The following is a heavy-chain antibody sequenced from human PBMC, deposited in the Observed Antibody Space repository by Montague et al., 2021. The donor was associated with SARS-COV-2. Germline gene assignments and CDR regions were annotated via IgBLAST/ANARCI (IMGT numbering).Heavy chain of an antibody. CDR3: ARHSGRDTIFGVVIIPDAFDI. CDR2: IYYSGST. J-gene: IGHJ3*02. D-gene: IGHD3-3*01. Sequence: SETLSLTCTVSGSSISSSSYYWGWIRQPPGKGLEWIGSIYYSGSTYYNPSLKSQVTISVDTSKNQFSLKLSSVTAADTAVYYCARHSGRDTIFGVVIIPDAFDIWGQGTMVTVSS. CDR1: GSSISSSSYY. V-gene: IGHV4-39*01.